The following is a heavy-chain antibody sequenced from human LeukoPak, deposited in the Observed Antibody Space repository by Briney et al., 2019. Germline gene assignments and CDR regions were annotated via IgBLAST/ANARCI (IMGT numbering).Heavy chain of an antibody. CDR2: TYHSGSS. CDR3: ARRVVAAHNWFDP. Sequence: SETLSLTCTVSGDSITNSYWAWIRESPGKGLEWIGHTYHSGSSAYHPSLKSRVSMLVDTSTNQLFLNLTSVTAADTAVYYCARRVVAAHNWFDPWGQGTLVTVSS. V-gene: IGHV4-59*01. D-gene: IGHD2-15*01. J-gene: IGHJ5*02. CDR1: GDSITNSY.